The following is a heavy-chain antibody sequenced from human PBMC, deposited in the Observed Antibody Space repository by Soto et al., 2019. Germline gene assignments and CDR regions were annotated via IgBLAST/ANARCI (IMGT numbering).Heavy chain of an antibody. CDR2: INPNSGGT. V-gene: IGHV1-2*04. CDR3: ARRSSTRGSPYWYFDL. D-gene: IGHD3-10*01. Sequence: ASVKVSCKASGYIFTDYYSHWVRQAPGQGLEWMGWINPNSGGTNYAQKFQGWVTMTRDTSISTAYMELSRLRSDDTAVYYCARRSSTRGSPYWYFDLWGRGTLVTVSS. CDR1: GYIFTDYY. J-gene: IGHJ2*01.